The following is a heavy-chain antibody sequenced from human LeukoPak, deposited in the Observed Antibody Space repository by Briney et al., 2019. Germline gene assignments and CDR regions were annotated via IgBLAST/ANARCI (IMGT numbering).Heavy chain of an antibody. CDR3: ARDSPDIAATIEAFDI. Sequence: PGGSLRLSCAASGFTFSSYSMNWVRQAPGKGLEWVSSISSSSSYIYYADSVKGRFTISRDNAKNSLYLQMNSLRAEDTAVYYCARDSPDIAATIEAFDIWGQGTMVTVPS. D-gene: IGHD5-12*01. CDR2: ISSSSSYI. V-gene: IGHV3-21*01. J-gene: IGHJ3*02. CDR1: GFTFSSYS.